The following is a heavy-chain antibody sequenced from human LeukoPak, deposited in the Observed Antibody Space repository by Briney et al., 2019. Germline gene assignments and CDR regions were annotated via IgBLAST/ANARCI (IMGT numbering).Heavy chain of an antibody. CDR3: ARVAPTRASVDY. CDR2: ITSNGGST. Sequence: GGSLRLSCAASGFTFSTYWMSWVRQAPGKGLEYVSAITSNGGSTHYANSVKGRFTISRDNSKNTLYLEMGSLRAEDMAVYYCARVAPTRASVDYWGQGTLVTVSS. J-gene: IGHJ4*02. V-gene: IGHV3-64*01. CDR1: GFTFSTYW. D-gene: IGHD3-10*01.